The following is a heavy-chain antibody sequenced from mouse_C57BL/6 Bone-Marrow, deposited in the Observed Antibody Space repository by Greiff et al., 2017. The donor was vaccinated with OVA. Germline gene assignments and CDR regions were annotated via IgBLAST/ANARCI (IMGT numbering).Heavy chain of an antibody. J-gene: IGHJ4*01. CDR2: INPNNGGT. D-gene: IGHD2-3*01. V-gene: IGHV1-26*01. CDR3: ARGGGWLLLHAMDY. CDR1: GYTFTDYY. Sequence: EVQLQQSGPELVKPGASVKISCKASGYTFTDYYMNWVKQSHGKSLEWIGDINPNNGGTSYNQKFKGKATLTVDKSSSTAYMELRSLTSEDSAVYYCARGGGWLLLHAMDYWVKEPQSPSPQ.